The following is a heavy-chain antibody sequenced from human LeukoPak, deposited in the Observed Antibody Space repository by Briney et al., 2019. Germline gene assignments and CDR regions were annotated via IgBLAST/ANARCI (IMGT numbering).Heavy chain of an antibody. V-gene: IGHV1-69*04. CDR1: GGTFSSYA. D-gene: IGHD2-15*01. CDR2: IIPILGIA. CDR3: AKGGYCSGGSCYGMDV. J-gene: IGHJ6*02. Sequence: ASVKVSCKASGGTFSSYAISWVRQAPGQGLEWMGRIIPILGIANYAQKFQGRVTITANKSTSTAYMELSSLRSEDTAVYYCAKGGYCSGGSCYGMDVWGQGTTVTVSS.